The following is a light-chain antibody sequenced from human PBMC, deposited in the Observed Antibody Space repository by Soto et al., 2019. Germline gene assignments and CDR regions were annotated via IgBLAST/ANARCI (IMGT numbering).Light chain of an antibody. J-gene: IGLJ3*02. Sequence: QSVLTQPPSVSGAPWQRVTISCTGSSSNIGAGHAVHWYRQFPGTTPKLLIYGDTHRPSGVPDRFSGSKSGTSASLAITGLQAEDEADYYCQSYDTSLRGWLFGGGTKVTVL. CDR1: SSNIGAGHA. CDR2: GDT. CDR3: QSYDTSLRGWL. V-gene: IGLV1-40*01.